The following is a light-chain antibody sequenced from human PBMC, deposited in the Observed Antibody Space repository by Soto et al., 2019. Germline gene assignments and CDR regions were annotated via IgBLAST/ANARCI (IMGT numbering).Light chain of an antibody. CDR3: SPYTSSLIWV. V-gene: IGLV2-14*01. Sequence: QSALTQPASVSGSPGQSITISCTGTSSDVGGYNYVSWFQQHPGKAPKLMIYEVSNRPSGVSNRFSGSKSGNTASLTISGLQAEDEADYYCSPYTSSLIWVFGGGTKLTVL. CDR2: EVS. J-gene: IGLJ3*02. CDR1: SSDVGGYNY.